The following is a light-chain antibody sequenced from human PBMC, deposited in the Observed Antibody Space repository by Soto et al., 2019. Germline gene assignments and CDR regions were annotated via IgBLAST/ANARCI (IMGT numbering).Light chain of an antibody. V-gene: IGKV4-1*01. J-gene: IGKJ1*01. CDR1: QRVLYSSSNKNY. CDR2: LAS. CDR3: QQYCSSPWT. Sequence: DIVMTQSPDSLAVSLGERATINCKSSQRVLYSSSNKNYLAWYQQKPVQPPKLLIYLASTRESGVPDRFSGSGSGTDFTLTISSLQAEDVAVYYCQQYCSSPWTFGQGTKVEIK.